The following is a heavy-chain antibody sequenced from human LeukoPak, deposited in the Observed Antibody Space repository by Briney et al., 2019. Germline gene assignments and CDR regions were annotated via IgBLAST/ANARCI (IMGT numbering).Heavy chain of an antibody. CDR3: ARDRGVGATLGLMDV. CDR2: INRNSGAT. Sequence: ASVKVSCKASGYSFIDYSMHWVRQAPGQGLEWRGWINRNSGATKYAQKFEGRVTMTRDTSVTTAYMELSSLRSDDTAVYFCARDRGVGATLGLMDVWGQGTPVTVSS. J-gene: IGHJ6*02. V-gene: IGHV1-2*02. CDR1: GYSFIDYS. D-gene: IGHD1-26*01.